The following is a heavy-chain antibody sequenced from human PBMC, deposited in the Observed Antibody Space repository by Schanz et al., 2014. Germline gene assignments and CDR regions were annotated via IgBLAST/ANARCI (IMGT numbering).Heavy chain of an antibody. CDR2: IYYNGTNK. Sequence: VQLLESGGGLVQPGGSLRLSCTVSGFNFSNYDIHWVRQAPGKGLEWVALIYYNGTNKYYADSVKGRFTISRDNAKNSLYLQMNSLRAEDTGVYYCARGREVVAKIFDVWGQGTMXTVSS. J-gene: IGHJ3*01. D-gene: IGHD3-22*01. V-gene: IGHV3-33*08. CDR3: ARGREVVAKIFDV. CDR1: GFNFSNYD.